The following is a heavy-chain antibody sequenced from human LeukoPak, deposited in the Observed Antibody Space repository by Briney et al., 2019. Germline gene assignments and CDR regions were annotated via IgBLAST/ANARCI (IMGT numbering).Heavy chain of an antibody. CDR3: AREEVVPAAMSYYYYGMDV. V-gene: IGHV3-21*01. Sequence: GGSLRLSCAASGFTFSSYSMNWVRQAPGKGLEWVSSISSSSSYIYYADTVKGRFTISRDNAKNSLYLQMNSLRAEDTAVYYCAREEVVPAAMSYYYYGMDVWGQGTTVTVSS. CDR1: GFTFSSYS. CDR2: ISSSSSYI. J-gene: IGHJ6*02. D-gene: IGHD2-2*01.